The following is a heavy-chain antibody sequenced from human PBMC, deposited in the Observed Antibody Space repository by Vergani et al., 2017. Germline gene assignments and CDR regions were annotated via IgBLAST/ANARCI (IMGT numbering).Heavy chain of an antibody. CDR2: ICHTEDT. D-gene: IGHD2-2*02. V-gene: IGHV4-4*03. CDR3: ATIGYRRWGYYFDD. Sequence: QVQLQESGPGLVKPPGTLSLTCAVSGDSIRSNNCWTWVRQPPGKGLEWIGEICHTEDTKYSPSLKIRVTVSVDESRNLFSLRLNSVTAADTAVYYCATIGYRRWGYYFDDWGQGILVTVSS. J-gene: IGHJ4*02. CDR1: GDSIRSNNC.